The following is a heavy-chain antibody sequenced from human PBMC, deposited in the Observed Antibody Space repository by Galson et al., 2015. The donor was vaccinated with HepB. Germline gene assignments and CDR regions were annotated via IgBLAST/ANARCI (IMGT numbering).Heavy chain of an antibody. V-gene: IGHV3-15*07. Sequence: SLRLSCAASGLSLSHAWMNWVRQAPGKGLEWVGRIKSKSDGGAVDYAAPVKGRATISRDESKNTFFLEMNNLKTEDTAVYYCMTDYSYEGYWGQGTLVTVSS. CDR1: GLSLSHAW. CDR2: IKSKSDGGAV. CDR3: MTDYSYEGY. D-gene: IGHD3-22*01. J-gene: IGHJ4*02.